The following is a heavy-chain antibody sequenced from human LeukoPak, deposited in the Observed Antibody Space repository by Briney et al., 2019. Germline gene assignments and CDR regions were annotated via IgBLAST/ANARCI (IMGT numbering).Heavy chain of an antibody. D-gene: IGHD3-10*01. V-gene: IGHV3-11*01. Sequence: KSGGSLRLSCAASGFTLSDYYMSWIRQAPGKGLEWVSYISSSGSTIYYADSVKGRFTISRDNAKNSLYLQMNSLRAEDTAVYYCARDVPVLLWFGESSHRWFDPWGQGTLVTVSS. CDR1: GFTLSDYY. J-gene: IGHJ5*02. CDR3: ARDVPVLLWFGESSHRWFDP. CDR2: ISSSGSTI.